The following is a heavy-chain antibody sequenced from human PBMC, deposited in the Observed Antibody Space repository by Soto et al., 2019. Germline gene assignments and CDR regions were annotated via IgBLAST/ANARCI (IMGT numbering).Heavy chain of an antibody. CDR2: MSYDGSDT. J-gene: IGHJ4*02. D-gene: IGHD3-10*02. CDR1: GFIFSHNG. V-gene: IGHV3-30*02. CDR3: TIVRVADSALDH. Sequence: GGSLRLSCVGSGFIFSHNGMHWVRQTPGTGLEWVAFMSYDGSDTFYADSVKGRFTISRDNSKNTLFLHMNNLRAEDTAMYYCTIVRVADSALDHWGQGTLVTVSS.